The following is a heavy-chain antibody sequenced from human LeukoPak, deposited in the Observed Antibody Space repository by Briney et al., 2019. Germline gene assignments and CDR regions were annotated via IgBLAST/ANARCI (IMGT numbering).Heavy chain of an antibody. Sequence: AGGSLRLSCAASGFTLSSYGMHWVRQAPGKGLEWVAVISYDGSNKYYADSVKGRFTISRDNSKNMLYLQMNSLRAEDTAAYYCAKDSYYDSSGYLDYWGQGTLVTVSS. D-gene: IGHD3-22*01. CDR2: ISYDGSNK. CDR3: AKDSYYDSSGYLDY. J-gene: IGHJ4*02. CDR1: GFTLSSYG. V-gene: IGHV3-30*18.